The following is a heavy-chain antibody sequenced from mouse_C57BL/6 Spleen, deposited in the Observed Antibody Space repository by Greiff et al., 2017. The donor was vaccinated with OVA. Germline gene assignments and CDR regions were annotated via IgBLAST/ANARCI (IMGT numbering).Heavy chain of an antibody. Sequence: VQLQESGAELVRPGASVTLSCKASGYTFTDYEMHWVKQTPVHGLEWIGAIDPETGGTAYNQKFKGKAILTADKSSSTAYMELRSLTSEDSAVYYCTRYYSNRFDYWGQGTTLTVSS. D-gene: IGHD2-5*01. J-gene: IGHJ2*01. CDR3: TRYYSNRFDY. CDR2: IDPETGGT. CDR1: GYTFTDYE. V-gene: IGHV1-15*01.